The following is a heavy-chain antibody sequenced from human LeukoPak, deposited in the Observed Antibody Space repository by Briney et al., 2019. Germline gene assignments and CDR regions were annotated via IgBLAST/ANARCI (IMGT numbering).Heavy chain of an antibody. D-gene: IGHD3-10*01. CDR2: INPNNGGT. CDR1: GYRFTGYY. V-gene: IGHV1-2*02. J-gene: IGHJ5*02. Sequence: GASVKVSCKASGYRFTGYYIHWVRQAPGQGLEWMGWINPNNGGTNYAQKFQGRVTMARDKSITTTYMELSSLRSDATAVYYCARDSGDYYGSGSRFDPWGQGTPVTVSS. CDR3: ARDSGDYYGSGSRFDP.